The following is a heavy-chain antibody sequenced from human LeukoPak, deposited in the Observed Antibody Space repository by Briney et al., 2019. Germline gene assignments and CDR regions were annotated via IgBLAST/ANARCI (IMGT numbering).Heavy chain of an antibody. J-gene: IGHJ4*02. Sequence: PGGSLRLSCAASGFTFSVYSMNWVRQAPGKGLEWVSVISGSGGNTYYADSVKGRFTISRDNSKNTLYLQMNSLRAEDTAVYYCAKEYSVRNQFDHWGQGTLVAVSS. CDR1: GFTFSVYS. D-gene: IGHD1-14*01. CDR2: ISGSGGNT. CDR3: AKEYSVRNQFDH. V-gene: IGHV3-23*01.